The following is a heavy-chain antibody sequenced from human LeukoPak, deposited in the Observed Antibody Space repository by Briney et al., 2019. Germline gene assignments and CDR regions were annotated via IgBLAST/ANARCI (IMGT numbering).Heavy chain of an antibody. J-gene: IGHJ4*01. V-gene: IGHV1-24*01. CDR1: GYSLTDFS. Sequence: GASVKVSCMVSGYSLTDFSINWVRQAPGKGFEWMGGFAPEDGERIYAQKFQGRVTMTEDTSADTAYMELSSLKSEDTAVYFCTADVAVSRWYYFDYWGQGTLVTVSS. D-gene: IGHD6-13*01. CDR3: TADVAVSRWYYFDY. CDR2: FAPEDGER.